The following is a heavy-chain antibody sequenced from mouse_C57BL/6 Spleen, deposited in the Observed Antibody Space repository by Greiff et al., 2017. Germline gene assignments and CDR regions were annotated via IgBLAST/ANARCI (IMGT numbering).Heavy chain of an antibody. V-gene: IGHV10-1*01. D-gene: IGHD1-1*01. CDR3: VRHAYGSSRGDYFDY. Sequence: EVQLVESGGGLVQPKGSLKLSCAASGFSFNTYAMNWVRQAPGKGLEWVARIRSKSNNYATYYADSVKDRFTISRDDSESMLYLQMNNLKTEDTAMYYCVRHAYGSSRGDYFDYWGQGTTLTVSS. CDR2: IRSKSNNYAT. CDR1: GFSFNTYA. J-gene: IGHJ2*01.